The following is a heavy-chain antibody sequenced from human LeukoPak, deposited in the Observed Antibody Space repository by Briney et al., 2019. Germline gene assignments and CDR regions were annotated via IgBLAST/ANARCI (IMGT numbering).Heavy chain of an antibody. D-gene: IGHD4-23*01. CDR2: IYYSGST. Sequence: SETLSLTCTVSGGSISSYYWSWIRQPPGKGLEWIGYIYYSGSTNYNPSLKSRVTISVDTSKNQFSLKLSSVTAADTAVYYCARDEAVGAFDIWGQGTMVTVSS. V-gene: IGHV4-59*01. CDR3: ARDEAVGAFDI. CDR1: GGSISSYY. J-gene: IGHJ3*02.